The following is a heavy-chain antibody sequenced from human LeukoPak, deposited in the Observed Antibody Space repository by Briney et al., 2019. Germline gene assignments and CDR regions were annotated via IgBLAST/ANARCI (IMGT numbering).Heavy chain of an antibody. Sequence: ASVKVSCKASGYTFTGYYMHWVRQAPGQGLEWTGWINPNSGGTNYAQKFQGRVTMTRDTSISTAYMELSRLRSDDTAVYYCARDSSGIAATGDDYWGQGTLVTVSS. CDR3: ARDSSGIAATGDDY. CDR1: GYTFTGYY. V-gene: IGHV1-2*02. D-gene: IGHD6-13*01. J-gene: IGHJ4*02. CDR2: INPNSGGT.